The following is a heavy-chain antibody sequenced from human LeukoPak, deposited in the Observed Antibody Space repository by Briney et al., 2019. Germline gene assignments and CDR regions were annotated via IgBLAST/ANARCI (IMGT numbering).Heavy chain of an antibody. CDR1: GYAFSAYP. V-gene: IGHV1-2*02. Sequence: ASVKVSCKASGYAFSAYPLHWARQAPGQGLEWMGWINPGSGATEYAQKFQGRFTMTRDTSIDTAYIELNSLTSDDTALYFCARALVRGVIMPANYWGQGTLVTVSS. CDR2: INPGSGAT. D-gene: IGHD3-10*02. CDR3: ARALVRGVIMPANY. J-gene: IGHJ4*02.